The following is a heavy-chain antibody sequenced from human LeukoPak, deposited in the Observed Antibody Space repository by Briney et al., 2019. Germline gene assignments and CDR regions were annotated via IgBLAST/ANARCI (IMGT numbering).Heavy chain of an antibody. CDR1: EYRFTSYW. CDR2: IYPSDSAT. J-gene: IGHJ4*02. CDR3: AIPVGETLHY. V-gene: IGHV5-51*01. D-gene: IGHD1-26*01. Sequence: GESLQISCKASEYRFTSYWVAWVRQMPGKGLEWMGIIYPSDSATAYSPALQGRVTFSVDKSINTAYLQWTNLKTSDAAIYYCAIPVGETLHYWGQGTLVAVSS.